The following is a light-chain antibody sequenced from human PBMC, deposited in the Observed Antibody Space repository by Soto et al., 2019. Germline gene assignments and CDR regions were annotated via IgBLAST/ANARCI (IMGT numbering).Light chain of an antibody. CDR1: QSVSSN. CDR2: GAS. J-gene: IGKJ1*01. Sequence: EIVMTQSPATLSVSPGERATLSCRASQSVSSNLAWYQQKPGQAPRLLIYGASTRATGIPARFSGSGSGTDLSLTDSSLQSEDFAVYYFQQYNNRPPLTFGQGTKVEIK. V-gene: IGKV3-15*01. CDR3: QQYNNRPPLT.